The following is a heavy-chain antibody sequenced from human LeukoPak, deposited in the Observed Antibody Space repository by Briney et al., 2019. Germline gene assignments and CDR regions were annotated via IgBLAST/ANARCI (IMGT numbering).Heavy chain of an antibody. CDR3: AREVAQLEQYFDY. J-gene: IGHJ4*02. CDR1: GFTFSSYA. CDR2: ISYDGSNK. D-gene: IGHD1-1*01. Sequence: PGRSLRLSCAASGFTFSSYAMYWVRQAPGKGLEWVAVISYDGSNKYYADSVKGRFTISRDSSKNTLYLQMNSLRAEDTAVYYCAREVAQLEQYFDYWGQGTLVTVSS. V-gene: IGHV3-30-3*01.